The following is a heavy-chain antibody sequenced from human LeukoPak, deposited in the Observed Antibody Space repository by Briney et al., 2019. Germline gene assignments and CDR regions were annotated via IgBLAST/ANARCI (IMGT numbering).Heavy chain of an antibody. CDR3: AKIRDSSGYFFDY. J-gene: IGHJ4*02. CDR2: ISASGGTT. D-gene: IGHD3-22*01. Sequence: GGSLRLSCAASGFTFSNYGISWVRQAPGKGLEWVSAISASGGTTYYADSVKGHFTISRDNSKNTLYLQMNSLIAEDTAAYYCAKIRDSSGYFFDYWGQGTLVTVSS. V-gene: IGHV3-23*01. CDR1: GFTFSNYG.